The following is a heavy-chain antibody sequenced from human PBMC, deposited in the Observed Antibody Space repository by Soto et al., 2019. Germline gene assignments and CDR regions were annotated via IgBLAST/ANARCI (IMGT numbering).Heavy chain of an antibody. D-gene: IGHD6-13*01. V-gene: IGHV1-69*13. CDR1: GGTCSSYA. Sequence: SVKISCKASGGTCSSYAISWVRQAPGQGLEWMGGIIPIFGTANYAHKFQGRVTITADESTSTAYMELSSLRSEDTAVYYCARDLPPLHPYSSSWYGDAFDIWGQGTMVTVSS. CDR2: IIPIFGTA. CDR3: ARDLPPLHPYSSSWYGDAFDI. J-gene: IGHJ3*02.